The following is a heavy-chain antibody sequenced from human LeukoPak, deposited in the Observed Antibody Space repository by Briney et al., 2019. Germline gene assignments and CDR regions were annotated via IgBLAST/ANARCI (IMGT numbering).Heavy chain of an antibody. Sequence: SETLSLTCTVSGGSISTTYYYWGWIRQPPGKGLEWIGSVYYSGITYYNPSLKSRVTVFIDTSKNQFSLKLSSVTASDTAIYYCASRTSAWYASPWGQGTLVSVSS. CDR3: ASRTSAWYASP. CDR2: VYYSGIT. J-gene: IGHJ5*02. D-gene: IGHD6-19*01. V-gene: IGHV4-39*01. CDR1: GGSISTTYYY.